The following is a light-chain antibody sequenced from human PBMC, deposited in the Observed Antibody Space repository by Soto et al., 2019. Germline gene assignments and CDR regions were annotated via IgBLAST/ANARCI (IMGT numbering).Light chain of an antibody. CDR3: GSYSSTTTREV. V-gene: IGLV2-14*01. CDR1: SSDVGGYDF. J-gene: IGLJ1*01. Sequence: QSVLAQPASVSGSPGQSITISCTGASSDVGGYDFVSWYQHHPGTPPKLIIYEVTHPPSGVSHRFSGSKSASTASLTISGLQVEDEADYFCGSYSSTTTREVFGTGTKVTVL. CDR2: EVT.